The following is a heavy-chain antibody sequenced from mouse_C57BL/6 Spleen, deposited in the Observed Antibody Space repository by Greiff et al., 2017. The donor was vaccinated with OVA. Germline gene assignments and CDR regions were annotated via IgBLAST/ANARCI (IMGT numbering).Heavy chain of an antibody. Sequence: ESGPGLVKPSQSLSLTCSVTGYSITSGYYWNWIRQFPGNKLEWMGYISYDGSNNYNPSLKNRISITRDTSKNQFFLKLNSVTTEDTATYYCARGDDWFAYWGQGTLVTVSA. CDR1: GYSITSGYY. CDR2: ISYDGSN. J-gene: IGHJ3*01. D-gene: IGHD2-3*01. V-gene: IGHV3-6*01. CDR3: ARGDDWFAY.